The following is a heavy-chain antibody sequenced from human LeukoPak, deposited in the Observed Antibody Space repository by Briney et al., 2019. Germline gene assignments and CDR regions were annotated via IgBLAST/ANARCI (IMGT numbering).Heavy chain of an antibody. D-gene: IGHD3-22*01. CDR1: RFTFDDYA. CDR3: AKGVNHYDSSGYYYYFDY. V-gene: IGHV3-43*02. J-gene: IGHJ4*02. CDR2: ITGDGDRT. Sequence: PGGSLRLSCVASRFTFDDYAMHWVRQGPGKGLEWVSLITGDGDRTYYADSVKGRFTISRDNSKNSLYLQMNSLRTEDTALYYCAKGVNHYDSSGYYYYFDYWGQGTLVTVSS.